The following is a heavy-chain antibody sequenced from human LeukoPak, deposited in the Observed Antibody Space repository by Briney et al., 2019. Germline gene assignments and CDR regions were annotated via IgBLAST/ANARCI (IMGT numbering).Heavy chain of an antibody. V-gene: IGHV3-15*01. CDR3: TTDFGMYYYDSSGYYGSGY. CDR1: GFTFSNAW. J-gene: IGHJ4*02. D-gene: IGHD3-22*01. CDR2: IKSKTDGGAT. Sequence: GGSLRLSCAASGFTFSNAWMSWVRQAPGKGLEWVGRIKSKTDGGATDYAAPVKGRFTISRDDSKNTLYLQMNSLKTEDTAVYYCTTDFGMYYYDSSGYYGSGYWGQGTLVTVSS.